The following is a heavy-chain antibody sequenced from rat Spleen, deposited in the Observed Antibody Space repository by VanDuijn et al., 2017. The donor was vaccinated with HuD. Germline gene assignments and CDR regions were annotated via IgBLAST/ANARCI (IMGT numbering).Heavy chain of an antibody. CDR1: GFIFSNFG. Sequence: EVQLVESGGGLVQPGRSLKLSCTASGFIFSNFGIHWIRQAPTKGLEWVASISLKGGSTHYRDSVKGRFTISRDNAKSTLYLQMDSLRSEDTATYYCAREAEKPFHYFDYWGQGVMVTVSS. V-gene: IGHV5-19*01. D-gene: IGHD3-4*01. J-gene: IGHJ2*01. CDR2: ISLKGGST. CDR3: AREAEKPFHYFDY.